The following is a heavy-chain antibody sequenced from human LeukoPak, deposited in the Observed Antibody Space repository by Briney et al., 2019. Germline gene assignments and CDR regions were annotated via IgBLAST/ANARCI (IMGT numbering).Heavy chain of an antibody. D-gene: IGHD3-10*01. CDR1: GYSITGYY. CDR3: AREVGYLLGEYRLGF. J-gene: IGHJ4*02. Sequence: ASVKVSCKASGYSITGYYMHWGRQAPGQGLEWMGWINPDSGDTKYAQKFQGRVTMTRDTSISTAYMEVSRLRFDDTAMYYCAREVGYLLGEYRLGFWGPGTLVTVSS. V-gene: IGHV1-2*02. CDR2: INPDSGDT.